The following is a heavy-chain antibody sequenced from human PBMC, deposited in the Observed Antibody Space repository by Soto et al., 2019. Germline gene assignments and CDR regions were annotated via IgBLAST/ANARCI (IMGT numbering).Heavy chain of an antibody. CDR1: GYTFTSHG. CDR3: ARDAFGLVSNFDY. CDR2: ICAYNGNT. Sequence: ASVKVSCKASGYTFTSHGISWVRQAPGQALEWVGWICAYNGNTNYAQKLQGRDTMTTDTSTSTAYMVLRSLRSDDTAVYYCARDAFGLVSNFDYFGQVILVTVSS. V-gene: IGHV1-18*04. D-gene: IGHD3-3*01. J-gene: IGHJ4*02.